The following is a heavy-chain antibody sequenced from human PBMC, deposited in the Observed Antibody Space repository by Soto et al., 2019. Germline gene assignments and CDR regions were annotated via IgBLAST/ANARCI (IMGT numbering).Heavy chain of an antibody. CDR2: ISGSGDST. J-gene: IGHJ4*02. CDR1: GFTLSSNT. Sequence: EVQVLESGGGLVQPGGSLRLSCAVSGFTLSSNTMSWVRQAPGKGLEWVSGISGSGDSTYYADSVKGRFTISRDNSKNTLYLQMNSLRAEDTAVYYCAKDKVGARWAFDHWGQGTLVTVSS. V-gene: IGHV3-23*01. D-gene: IGHD1-26*01. CDR3: AKDKVGARWAFDH.